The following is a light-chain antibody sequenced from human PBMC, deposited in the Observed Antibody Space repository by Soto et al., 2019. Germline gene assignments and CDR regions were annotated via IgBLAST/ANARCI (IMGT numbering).Light chain of an antibody. J-gene: IGKJ5*01. V-gene: IGKV2-30*01. CDR3: MPGTHWPLT. Sequence: VVMTQSPLSLPVTLVQPASISCSSTHSLVYADGNTYLQWFQQRPGQSPRRLIYKISNHDSGVPDRFSGSGSGTDFTLQISRVEAEDVGVYYCMPGTHWPLTFGQGTRLENK. CDR1: HSLVYADGNTY. CDR2: KIS.